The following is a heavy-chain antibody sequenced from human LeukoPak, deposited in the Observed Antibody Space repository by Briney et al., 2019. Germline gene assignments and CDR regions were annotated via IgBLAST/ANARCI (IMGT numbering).Heavy chain of an antibody. J-gene: IGHJ4*02. Sequence: GGSLRLSCAASGFTFNIYAMSWVRQAPGKGLEWVSAISGSGGSTYYADSVKGRFTISRDNSKSTLCLQMNGLKAEDTAVYYCAKQLGYCSDGSCYFPYWGQGTLVTVSS. CDR2: ISGSGGST. D-gene: IGHD2-15*01. CDR3: AKQLGYCSDGSCYFPY. CDR1: GFTFNIYA. V-gene: IGHV3-23*01.